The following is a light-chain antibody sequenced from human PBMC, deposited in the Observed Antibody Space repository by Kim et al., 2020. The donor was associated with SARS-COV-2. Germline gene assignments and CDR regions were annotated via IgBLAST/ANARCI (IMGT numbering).Light chain of an antibody. V-gene: IGKV3-15*01. J-gene: IGKJ1*01. CDR2: GAS. Sequence: SVSPGERGTVSCRASQSVGSNLAWYQQKPGQGPRLLIYGASTRATGIPARFTGSGSGTKFTLTISSLQSEDFAVYYCQQYSNWWTFGQGTKVDIK. CDR1: QSVGSN. CDR3: QQYSNWWT.